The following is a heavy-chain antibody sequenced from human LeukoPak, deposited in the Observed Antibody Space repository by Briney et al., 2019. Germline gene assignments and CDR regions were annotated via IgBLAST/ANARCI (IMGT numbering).Heavy chain of an antibody. CDR3: VKDSYYDSSGYYSVFDY. CDR2: ISYDGSNK. J-gene: IGHJ4*02. Sequence: WRSLRLSCAASGFTFSSYGMHWVCQAPGKGLEWVAVISYDGSNKYYADSVKGRFTISRDNSKNTLYLQMNSLRAEDTAVYYCVKDSYYDSSGYYSVFDYWGQGTLATVTS. CDR1: GFTFSSYG. D-gene: IGHD3-22*01. V-gene: IGHV3-30*18.